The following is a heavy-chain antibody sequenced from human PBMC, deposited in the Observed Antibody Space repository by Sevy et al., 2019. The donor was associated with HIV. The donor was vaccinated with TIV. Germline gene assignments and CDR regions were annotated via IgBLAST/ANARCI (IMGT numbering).Heavy chain of an antibody. V-gene: IGHV3-23*01. CDR3: TTEKHDYGDSNKLPLLKYYGMDV. CDR2: ISGSGGST. CDR1: GFTFSSYA. D-gene: IGHD4-17*01. J-gene: IGHJ6*02. Sequence: GGSLRLSCAASGFTFSSYAMSWVRQAPGKGLEWVSAISGSGGSTYYADSVKGRFTISRDNSKNTLYLQMNSLKTEDTAVYYCTTEKHDYGDSNKLPLLKYYGMDVWGQGTTVTVSS.